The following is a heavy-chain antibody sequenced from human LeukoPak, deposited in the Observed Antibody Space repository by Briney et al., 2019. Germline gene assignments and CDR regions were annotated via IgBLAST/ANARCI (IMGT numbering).Heavy chain of an antibody. Sequence: ASVKVSCKASGGTFSSYAISWVRQAPGQGLEWMGGIIPIFGTANYAQKFQGRVTITADESTSTAYMELSSLRSEDTAVYYCARGGGSRRGWLQSYYFDYWGQGTLVTVSS. D-gene: IGHD5-24*01. CDR3: ARGGGSRRGWLQSYYFDY. CDR2: IIPIFGTA. CDR1: GGTFSSYA. V-gene: IGHV1-69*13. J-gene: IGHJ4*02.